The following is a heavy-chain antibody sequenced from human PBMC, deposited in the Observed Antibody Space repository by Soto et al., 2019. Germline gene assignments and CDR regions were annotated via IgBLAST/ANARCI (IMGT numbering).Heavy chain of an antibody. CDR2: ISYDGSNK. Sequence: AGGSLRLSCAASGFTFSSYGMHWVRQAPGKGLEWVAVISYDGSNKYYADSVKGRFTISRDNSKNTLYLQMNSLRAEDTAVYYCAKDLTWITIFGVATPYYGMDVWGQGTTVTVSS. V-gene: IGHV3-30*18. CDR1: GFTFSSYG. CDR3: AKDLTWITIFGVATPYYGMDV. D-gene: IGHD3-3*01. J-gene: IGHJ6*02.